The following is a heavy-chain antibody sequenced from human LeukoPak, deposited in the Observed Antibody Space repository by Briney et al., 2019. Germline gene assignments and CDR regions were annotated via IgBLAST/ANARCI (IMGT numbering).Heavy chain of an antibody. Sequence: SETLSLTCTVSGGSISSYYWSWIRQPPGKGLEWIGYIYYSGSTNYNPSLKSRVTISVDTSKNQFSLKLSSVTAADTAVYYCATWGDYGGNSNDYWGQGTLVTVSS. CDR3: ATWGDYGGNSNDY. J-gene: IGHJ4*02. D-gene: IGHD4-23*01. CDR1: GGSISSYY. CDR2: IYYSGST. V-gene: IGHV4-59*12.